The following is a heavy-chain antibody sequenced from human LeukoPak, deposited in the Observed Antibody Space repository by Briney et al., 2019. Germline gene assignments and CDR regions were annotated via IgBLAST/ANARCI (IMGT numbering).Heavy chain of an antibody. V-gene: IGHV3-30*18. D-gene: IGHD4-23*01. CDR1: GFVFSSYG. J-gene: IGHJ4*02. Sequence: PGRSLRLSCVASGFVFSSYGIHWVRQAPGKGLEWVAVISHDGNNEHYADSVKGRFTISRDNSKNTLYLQMNSLRDGDTAVYYCAKDRVGYGGFDPLDYWGQGTLVTVSS. CDR2: ISHDGNNE. CDR3: AKDRVGYGGFDPLDY.